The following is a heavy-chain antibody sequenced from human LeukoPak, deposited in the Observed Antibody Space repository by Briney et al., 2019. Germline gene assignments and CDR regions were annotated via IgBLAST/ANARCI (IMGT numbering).Heavy chain of an antibody. CDR1: GFTFSSYA. CDR3: ARDALGYYGYYMDV. D-gene: IGHD3-10*01. J-gene: IGHJ6*03. V-gene: IGHV3-48*04. CDR2: ISSSGSTI. Sequence: RSLRLSCAASGFTFSSYAMHWVRQAPGKGLEWVSYISSSGSTIYYADSVKGRFTISRDNAKNSLYLQMNSLRAEDTAVYYCARDALGYYGYYMDVWGKGTTVTISS.